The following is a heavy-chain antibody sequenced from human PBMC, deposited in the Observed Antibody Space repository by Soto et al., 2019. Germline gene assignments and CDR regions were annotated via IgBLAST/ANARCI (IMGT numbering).Heavy chain of an antibody. Sequence: GGSLRLSCAASGFTFSSYWMSWVRQAPGKGLEWVANIKQSGSEKYYVDSVKGRFTISRDNAQNSPYLQMNSLRAEDTAVYYCARVTPRYCSSTSCYMDVWGKGTTVTVSS. CDR1: GFTFSSYW. CDR2: IKQSGSEK. CDR3: ARVTPRYCSSTSCYMDV. D-gene: IGHD2-2*01. V-gene: IGHV3-7*01. J-gene: IGHJ6*04.